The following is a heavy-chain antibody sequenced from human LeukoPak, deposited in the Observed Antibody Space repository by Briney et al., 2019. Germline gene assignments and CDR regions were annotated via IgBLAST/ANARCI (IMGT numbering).Heavy chain of an antibody. CDR1: GYTFTSYY. CDR3: ARAVVDCTNGPGECWGFDY. CDR2: INPSGGST. Sequence: ASVKVSCKASGYTFTSYYMHWVRQAPGQGLEWMGIINPSGGSTSYAQKFQGRVTMTRDTSTSTVYMELSSLRSEDTAVYYCARAVVDCTNGPGECWGFDYWGQGTLVTVSS. V-gene: IGHV1-46*01. J-gene: IGHJ4*02. D-gene: IGHD2-8*01.